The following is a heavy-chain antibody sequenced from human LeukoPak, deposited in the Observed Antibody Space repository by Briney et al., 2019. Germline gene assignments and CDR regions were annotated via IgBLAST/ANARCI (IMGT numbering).Heavy chain of an antibody. V-gene: IGHV1-2*02. D-gene: IGHD1-1*01. J-gene: IGHJ4*02. CDR1: GYTFTSYG. CDR3: ARYNWNDVVSALDY. Sequence: GASVKVSCKASGYTFTSYGISWVRQAPGQGLEWMGWINPNSGETNYAQKFQGGVTLTRDTSISTFYMEVSRLRSDDTAVYFCARYNWNDVVSALDYWGQGTLVTVSS. CDR2: INPNSGET.